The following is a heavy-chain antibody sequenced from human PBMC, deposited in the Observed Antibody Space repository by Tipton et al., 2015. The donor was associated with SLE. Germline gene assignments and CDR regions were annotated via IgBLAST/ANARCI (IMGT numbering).Heavy chain of an antibody. D-gene: IGHD6-19*01. V-gene: IGHV3-7*01. Sequence: SLRLSCAASGFTFISYWMSWVRQAPGKGLEWVANIKQDGSEKYYVDSVKGRFTISRDNAKNSLYLQMNSLRAEDTAVYYCARAGAGPKPYWGQGTLVTVSS. CDR2: IKQDGSEK. J-gene: IGHJ4*02. CDR3: ARAGAGPKPY. CDR1: GFTFISYW.